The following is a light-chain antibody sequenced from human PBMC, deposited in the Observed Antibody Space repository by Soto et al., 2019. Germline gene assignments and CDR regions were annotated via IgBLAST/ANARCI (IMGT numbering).Light chain of an antibody. CDR2: DVS. V-gene: IGKV1-33*01. CDR3: QQYESRLS. CDR1: QDISVY. Sequence: DIQLTQSPSSLSASVGDRVTITCQASQDISVYLNWYQQTPGRAPRLLIYDVSSLQTGVPSRFSGSGSATDFTLTITNLQPEDGATYYCQQYESRLSFGGGTKVEI. J-gene: IGKJ4*01.